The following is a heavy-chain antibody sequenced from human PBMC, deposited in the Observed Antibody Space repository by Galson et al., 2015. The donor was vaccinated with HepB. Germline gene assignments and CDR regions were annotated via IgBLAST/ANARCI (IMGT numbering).Heavy chain of an antibody. V-gene: IGHV3-23*01. D-gene: IGHD1-26*01. CDR1: GFTFSSYA. J-gene: IGHJ4*02. Sequence: SLRLSCAASGFTFSSYAMSWVRQAPGKGLEWVSAISGSGGSTYYADSVKGRFTISRDNSKNTLYLQMNSLRAEDTAVYYCAKASGSYYGCSYWGQGTLVTVSS. CDR3: AKASGSYYGCSY. CDR2: ISGSGGST.